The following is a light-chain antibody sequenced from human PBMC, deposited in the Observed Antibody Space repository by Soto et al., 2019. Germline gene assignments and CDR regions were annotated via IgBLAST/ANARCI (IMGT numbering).Light chain of an antibody. CDR1: SSNVWPADA. Sequence: QSVLTQPTSVSGAPGQRVTISGTGASSNVWPADAVHWYQHIPGTTPKLLIYADSNRPSGVPDRFSASKSGTSASLAITGLQAEDEADYYCQSFDNGLLVYVFGTGNKLTFL. V-gene: IGLV1-40*01. CDR2: ADS. J-gene: IGLJ1*01. CDR3: QSFDNGLLVYV.